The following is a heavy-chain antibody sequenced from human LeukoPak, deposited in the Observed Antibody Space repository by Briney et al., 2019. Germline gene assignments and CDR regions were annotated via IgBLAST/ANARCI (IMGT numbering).Heavy chain of an antibody. J-gene: IGHJ6*03. D-gene: IGHD1-26*01. V-gene: IGHV3-21*01. CDR2: ISSSSSYI. CDR1: GFTFSSYA. Sequence: GGSLRLSCAASGFTFSSYAMSWVRQAPGKGLEWVSSISSSSSYIYYADSVKGRFTTSRYNAKNSLYLQMNSLRAEDTAVYYCVRAYSGRYGLGYYYMDVWGKGTTVTISS. CDR3: VRAYSGRYGLGYYYMDV.